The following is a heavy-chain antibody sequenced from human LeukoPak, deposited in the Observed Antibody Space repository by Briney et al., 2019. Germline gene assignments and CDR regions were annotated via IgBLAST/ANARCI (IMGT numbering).Heavy chain of an antibody. CDR2: ISTTSSYL. J-gene: IGHJ5*02. Sequence: GGSLRLSCAASGFTFSGYSMSWVRQAPGKGLEWVSSISTTSSYLYYADSVKGRFTISRDNAKNSLWLQMDSLRAEDTAVYYCARGSLLWFGELSFDPWGQGTLVTVSS. V-gene: IGHV3-21*01. CDR3: ARGSLLWFGELSFDP. CDR1: GFTFSGYS. D-gene: IGHD3-10*01.